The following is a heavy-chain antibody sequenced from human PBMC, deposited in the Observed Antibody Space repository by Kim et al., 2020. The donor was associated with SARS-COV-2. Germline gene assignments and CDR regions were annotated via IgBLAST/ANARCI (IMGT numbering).Heavy chain of an antibody. CDR3: AKSERSIRIVMIALIDF. J-gene: IGHJ4*02. CDR2: ISGSGGST. D-gene: IGHD3-22*01. Sequence: GGSLRLSCAASGFTFSSYAMRWVRQAPGKGLEWVSGISGSGGSTNYADSVKGRFTISRDNSKNTLDLQMNSLRAEDTAVYYCAKSERSIRIVMIALIDFWSQGTLVTVSS. CDR1: GFTFSSYA. V-gene: IGHV3-23*01.